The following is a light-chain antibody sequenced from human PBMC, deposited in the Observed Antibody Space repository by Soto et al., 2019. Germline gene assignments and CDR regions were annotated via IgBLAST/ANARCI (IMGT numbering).Light chain of an antibody. CDR1: QSVSSN. J-gene: IGKJ4*01. Sequence: EIVMTQSPATLSVSPGERATLSCRASQSVSSNLAWYQQKPGQAPRLLIYDASNRATGIPDRFSGSGSGTDFTLTISRLEPEDFAVYYCQQYGSSPQTFGGGTKVDI. CDR3: QQYGSSPQT. V-gene: IGKV3-20*01. CDR2: DAS.